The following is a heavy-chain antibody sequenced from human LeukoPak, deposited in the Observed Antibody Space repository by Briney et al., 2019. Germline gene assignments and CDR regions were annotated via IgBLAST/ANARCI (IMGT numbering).Heavy chain of an antibody. J-gene: IGHJ4*02. Sequence: ASVKVSCKASGYTFTSNYIQWVRQAPGQRLEWMGWINAGNGNTKYSQNLQGRVTITRDTSASTAYMELSSLRSEDTAVYYCARGPLGRNGDYFDYWGQGTLVTVSS. CDR3: ARGPLGRNGDYFDY. CDR2: INAGNGNT. CDR1: GYTFTSNY. D-gene: IGHD7-27*01. V-gene: IGHV1-3*01.